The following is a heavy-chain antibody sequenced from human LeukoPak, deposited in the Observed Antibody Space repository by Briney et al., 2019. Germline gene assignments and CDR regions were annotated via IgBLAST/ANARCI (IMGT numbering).Heavy chain of an antibody. J-gene: IGHJ4*02. V-gene: IGHV1-18*01. D-gene: IGHD6-13*01. Sequence: ASVKVSCKASGYTFTSYGISWVRQAPGQGLEWMGWISAYNGNTNYAQKLQGRVTITADKSTSTAYMELSSLRSEDTAVYYCARDQRSSSWYILSYWGQGTLVTVSS. CDR3: ARDQRSSSWYILSY. CDR2: ISAYNGNT. CDR1: GYTFTSYG.